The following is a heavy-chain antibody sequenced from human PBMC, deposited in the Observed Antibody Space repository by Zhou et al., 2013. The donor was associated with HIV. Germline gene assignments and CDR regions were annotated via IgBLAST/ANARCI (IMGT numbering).Heavy chain of an antibody. CDR3: ARDSYYDSSGYYYYYMDV. D-gene: IGHD3-22*01. V-gene: IGHV1-2*02. Sequence: QVQLVQSGAEVKKPGASVKVSCKASGYTFTGYYMHWVRQAPGQGLEWMGWINPNSGGTNYAQKFQGRVTMTRDTSISTAYMELSRLRSDDTALYYCARDSYYDSSGYYYYYMDVWGKGTTVTVSS. J-gene: IGHJ6*03. CDR1: GYTFTGYY. CDR2: INPNSGGT.